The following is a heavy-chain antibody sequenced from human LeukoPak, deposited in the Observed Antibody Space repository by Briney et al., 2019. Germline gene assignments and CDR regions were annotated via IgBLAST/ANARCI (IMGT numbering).Heavy chain of an antibody. Sequence: SETLSLTCAVSGGSLSSSAWWSWVRQPPGKGLEWIGEVYHSGSTNYNSFLKSRVTISVDKSKNQFSLKLTSATAADTAVYYCARDLGSSWFEPLDYWGQGILVIVSS. D-gene: IGHD6-13*01. CDR3: ARDLGSSWFEPLDY. CDR2: VYHSGST. V-gene: IGHV4-4*02. J-gene: IGHJ4*02. CDR1: GGSLSSSAW.